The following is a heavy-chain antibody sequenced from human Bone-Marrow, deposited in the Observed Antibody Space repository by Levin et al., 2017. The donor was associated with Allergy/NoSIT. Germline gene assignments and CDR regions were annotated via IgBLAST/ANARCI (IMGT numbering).Heavy chain of an antibody. D-gene: IGHD3-10*01. CDR3: AREGYYYGSGSYSLNWFDS. V-gene: IGHV3-48*01. CDR1: GFTFSRYS. J-gene: IGHJ5*01. Sequence: GESLKISCAASGFTFSRYSMKWVRQAPGKGLEWVSYISSRSSTIYYADSVKGRFTISRDNAKNSLFLQMNSLRAEDTAVYYCAREGYYYGSGSYSLNWFDSWGQGTLVIVSS. CDR2: ISSRSSTI.